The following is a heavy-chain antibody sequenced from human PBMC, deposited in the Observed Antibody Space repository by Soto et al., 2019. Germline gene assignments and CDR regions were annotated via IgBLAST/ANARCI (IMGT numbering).Heavy chain of an antibody. J-gene: IGHJ3*02. V-gene: IGHV1-69*02. CDR3: ARQTVTKGADAFDI. D-gene: IGHD4-17*01. CDR2: IIPILGIA. Sequence: QVQLVQSGAEVKKPGSSVKVSCKASGGTFSSYTISWVRQAPGQGLEWMGRIIPILGIANYAQKFQGRVTITADKSTSTAYMELSSLRSEGTAVYYCARQTVTKGADAFDIWGQGTMVTVSS. CDR1: GGTFSSYT.